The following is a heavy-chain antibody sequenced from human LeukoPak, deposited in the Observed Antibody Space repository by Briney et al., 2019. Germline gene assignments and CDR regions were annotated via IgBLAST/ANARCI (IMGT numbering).Heavy chain of an antibody. CDR1: GGSFSGYY. J-gene: IGHJ5*02. Sequence: ASETLSLTCAVYGGSFSGYYWSWIRQPPGKGLEWIEEINHSGSTNYNPSLKSRVTISVDTSKNQFSLKLSSVTAADTAVYYCARMVANYVWGSYRYGFDPWGQGTLVTVSS. CDR2: INHSGST. V-gene: IGHV4-34*01. D-gene: IGHD3-16*02. CDR3: ARMVANYVWGSYRYGFDP.